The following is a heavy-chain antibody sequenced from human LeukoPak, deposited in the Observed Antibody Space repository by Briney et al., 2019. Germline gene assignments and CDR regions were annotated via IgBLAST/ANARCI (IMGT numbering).Heavy chain of an antibody. CDR2: INPASGGT. D-gene: IGHD3-3*02. CDR1: GYTFTRYY. J-gene: IGHJ4*02. CDR3: ARDLLVVAFMGSDS. V-gene: IGHV1-2*02. Sequence: GASVKVSCKASGYTFTRYYLHWVRQAPGQGLEWMGWINPASGGTNYAQNFQGRVTMTRDTSISTAYMELSGLRSDDTAVYYCARDLLVVAFMGSDSWGQGTLVTVSS.